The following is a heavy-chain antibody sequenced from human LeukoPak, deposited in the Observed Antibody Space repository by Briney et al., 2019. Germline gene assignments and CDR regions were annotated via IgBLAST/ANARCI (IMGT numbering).Heavy chain of an antibody. D-gene: IGHD5-18*01. J-gene: IGHJ4*02. CDR2: INHSGST. Sequence: SETLSLTRAVYGGSFSGYYWSWIRQPPGKGLEWIGEINHSGSTNYNPSLKSRVTISVDTSKNQFSLKLSSVTAADTAVYYCARGDPDTAMVTGPLDYWGQGTLVTVSS. V-gene: IGHV4-34*01. CDR3: ARGDPDTAMVTGPLDY. CDR1: GGSFSGYY.